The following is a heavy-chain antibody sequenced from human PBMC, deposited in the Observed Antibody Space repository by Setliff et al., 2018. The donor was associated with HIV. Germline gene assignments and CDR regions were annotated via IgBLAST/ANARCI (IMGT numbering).Heavy chain of an antibody. CDR2: ISDSGGST. D-gene: IGHD6-6*01. Sequence: GGFLRLSCAASGFTFSSYMMNWVRQAPGKGLEWVSGISDSGGSTYYADSVKGRFTISRDNSKNTLNLQMNSLRAEDTAVYYCASGYSSSSPRRDYWGQGTLVTVSS. CDR1: GFTFSSYM. CDR3: ASGYSSSSPRRDY. J-gene: IGHJ4*02. V-gene: IGHV3-23*01.